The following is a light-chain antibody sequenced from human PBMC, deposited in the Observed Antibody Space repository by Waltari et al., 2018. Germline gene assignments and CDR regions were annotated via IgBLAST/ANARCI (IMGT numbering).Light chain of an antibody. CDR3: SSYSNPNTPYVVLL. CDR1: SSDIGGYSF. Sequence: QSALTQPASVSGSPGQSITISCTGTSSDIGGYSFVSWSQQLPGKAPNLMIYDVSNRPSGVSYRFSGSKSGNTSSLTISGLQAEDEADYYCSSYSNPNTPYVVLLFGGGTTLTVL. CDR2: DVS. J-gene: IGLJ2*01. V-gene: IGLV2-14*03.